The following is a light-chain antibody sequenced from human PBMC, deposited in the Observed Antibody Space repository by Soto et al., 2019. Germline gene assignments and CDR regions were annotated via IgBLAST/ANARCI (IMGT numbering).Light chain of an antibody. V-gene: IGLV1-47*01. J-gene: IGLJ1*01. CDR1: SSNMGSNY. CDR3: AAWYDRLRGLYV. CDR2: RNN. Sequence: QPVLTQPPSASGTPGQRVTISCSGSSSNMGSNYVYWYQQLPGTAPKLLIYRNNQRPSGVPDRFSGSKSGTSASMAISGRRYEDEADYYCAAWYDRLRGLYVFGIGTKLTVL.